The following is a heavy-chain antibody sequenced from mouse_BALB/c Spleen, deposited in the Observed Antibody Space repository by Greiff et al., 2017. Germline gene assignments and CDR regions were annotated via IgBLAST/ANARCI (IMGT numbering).Heavy chain of an antibody. CDR2: INPYNDGT. CDR1: GYTFTSYV. CDR3: ARSYCGSGYLDWYFDV. D-gene: IGHD1-1*01. Sequence: VQLKQSGPELVKPGASVKMSCKASGYTFTSYVMHWVKQKPGQGLEWIGYINPYNDGTKYNEKFKGKATLTSDTSSSTAYMELSSLTSEDSAVYYCARSYCGSGYLDWYFDVWGEGTTVTVSA. J-gene: IGHJ1*01. V-gene: IGHV1-14*01.